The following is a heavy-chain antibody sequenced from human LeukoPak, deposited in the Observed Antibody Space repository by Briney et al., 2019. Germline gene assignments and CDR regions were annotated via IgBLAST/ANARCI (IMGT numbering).Heavy chain of an antibody. CDR1: GFTFSSYG. CDR2: IGGGGGST. D-gene: IGHD3-3*01. Sequence: GGSLRLSCAASGFTFSSYGMSWVRQAPGKGPEWVSTIGGGGGSTYHADSVKGRFTISRDNSKNTLYLQMNSLRAEDTAVYYCAKDHFSGYDFWSGYYNWGQGTLVTVSS. CDR3: AKDHFSGYDFWSGYYN. J-gene: IGHJ4*02. V-gene: IGHV3-23*01.